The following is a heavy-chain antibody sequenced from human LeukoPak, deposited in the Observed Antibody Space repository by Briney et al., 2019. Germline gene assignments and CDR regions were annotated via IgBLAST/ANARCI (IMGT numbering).Heavy chain of an antibody. CDR2: ISGSGDST. J-gene: IGHJ4*02. CDR3: AKPLVSDYYDSSGYWGY. CDR1: GFTFSSYA. Sequence: GGSLRLSCAASGFTFSSYAMSWVRQAPGKELEWDSAISGSGDSTYYSDSVKGRFTISRDNSKNTLYVQMNSLRAEDTAVYYCAKPLVSDYYDSSGYWGYWGQGTLVTVSS. D-gene: IGHD3-22*01. V-gene: IGHV3-23*01.